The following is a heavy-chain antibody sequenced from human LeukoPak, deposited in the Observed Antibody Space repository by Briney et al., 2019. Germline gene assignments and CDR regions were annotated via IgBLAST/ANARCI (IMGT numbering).Heavy chain of an antibody. D-gene: IGHD3-3*01. CDR3: ARGTTIFGVAPPDY. V-gene: IGHV1-2*02. CDR1: GYTFTGYY. Sequence: ASVKVSCKASGYTFTGYYIHWVRQAPRQGLEWMGWINPNSGGANYAQKFQGSITMTRDTSISTAYMEPSRLRSDDTAVYYCARGTTIFGVAPPDYWGPGTLVTVSS. J-gene: IGHJ4*02. CDR2: INPNSGGA.